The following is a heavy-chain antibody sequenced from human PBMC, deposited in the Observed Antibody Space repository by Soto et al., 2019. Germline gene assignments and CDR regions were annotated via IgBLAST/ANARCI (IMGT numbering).Heavy chain of an antibody. D-gene: IGHD6-6*01. CDR2: ISWNSGSI. J-gene: IGHJ5*02. Sequence: WIRQHPGKGLEWVSGISWNSGSIGYADSVQGRFTISRDNAKKSLYLQMNSLRPEDTALYYCVKGRDGSSSSWFDPWGQGTLVTVSS. CDR3: VKGRDGSSSSWFDP. V-gene: IGHV3-9*01.